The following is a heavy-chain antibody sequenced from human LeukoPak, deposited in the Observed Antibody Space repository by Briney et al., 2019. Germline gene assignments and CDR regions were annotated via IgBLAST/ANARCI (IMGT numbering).Heavy chain of an antibody. CDR3: ARDYYGSGSYYSY. Sequence: SVKVSCKASGGTFSSYAISWVRQAPGQGLEWMGGIIPIFGTANYAQKFQGRVTITADKSTSTAYMELSSLRSEDTAVYYCARDYYGSGSYYSYWGQETLVTVSS. D-gene: IGHD3-10*01. J-gene: IGHJ4*02. V-gene: IGHV1-69*06. CDR2: IIPIFGTA. CDR1: GGTFSSYA.